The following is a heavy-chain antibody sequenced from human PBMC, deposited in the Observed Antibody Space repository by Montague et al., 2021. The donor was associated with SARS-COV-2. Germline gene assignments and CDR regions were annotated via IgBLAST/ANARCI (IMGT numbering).Heavy chain of an antibody. CDR2: TYYRSKWYN. Sequence: CAISGDSVSSNCAAWNWIRQSPSRGLEWLGRTYYRSKWYNDYAVSVKSRITINPDTSKNQFSLQLNSVTPEDTTVYYCARDLKPPGDILTGYLPYYYYMDVWGKGTTVTVSS. CDR3: ARDLKPPGDILTGYLPYYYYMDV. CDR1: GDSVSSNCAA. J-gene: IGHJ6*03. D-gene: IGHD3-9*01. V-gene: IGHV6-1*01.